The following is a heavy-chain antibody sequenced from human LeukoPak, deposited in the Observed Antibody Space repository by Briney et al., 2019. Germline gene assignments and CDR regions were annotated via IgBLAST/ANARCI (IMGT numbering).Heavy chain of an antibody. J-gene: IGHJ4*02. CDR1: GGSISSGGYY. V-gene: IGHV4-31*03. CDR3: ARGNYGDYFDY. D-gene: IGHD4-17*01. CDR2: IYYSGST. Sequence: PSQTLSLTCTVSGGSISSGGYYWSWIRQHPGKGLEWIGYIYYSGSTYYNPSLKSRVTISVDRSKNQFSLKLSSVTAADMAVYYCARGNYGDYFDYWGQGTLVTVSS.